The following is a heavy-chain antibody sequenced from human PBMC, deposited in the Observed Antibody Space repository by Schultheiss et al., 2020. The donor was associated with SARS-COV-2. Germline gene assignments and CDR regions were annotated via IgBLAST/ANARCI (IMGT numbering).Heavy chain of an antibody. CDR2: IIPILGIA. D-gene: IGHD6-13*01. CDR1: GYTFTSYY. CDR3: ARDFYSRTNWFDP. Sequence: ASVKVSCKASGYTFTSYYMHWVRQAPGQGLEWMGRIIPILGIANYAQNFQGRVTLTTDTSTSTAYMELSRLRSDDTAVYYCARDFYSRTNWFDPWGQGTLVTVSS. V-gene: IGHV1-46*01. J-gene: IGHJ5*02.